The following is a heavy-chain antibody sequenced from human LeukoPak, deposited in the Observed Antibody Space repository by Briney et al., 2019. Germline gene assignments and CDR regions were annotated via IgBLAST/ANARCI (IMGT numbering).Heavy chain of an antibody. CDR1: GYSISSGYF. Sequence: SETLSLTCTVSGYSISSGYFWGWIRQPPGKGLEWIGSFYHSGITYYNPSLKSRVTISVEMSKNQFSLKLSSVTAADTAVYYCARSITMVRGVHFDYWGQGTLVTVSS. CDR2: FYHSGIT. D-gene: IGHD3-10*01. CDR3: ARSITMVRGVHFDY. V-gene: IGHV4-38-2*02. J-gene: IGHJ4*02.